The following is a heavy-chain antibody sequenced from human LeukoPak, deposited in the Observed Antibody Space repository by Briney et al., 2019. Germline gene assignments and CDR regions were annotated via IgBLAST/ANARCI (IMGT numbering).Heavy chain of an antibody. J-gene: IGHJ5*02. Sequence: PSETLSLTCTVSGGSISSSSYYWGWIRQPPGKGLEWIGSIYYSGSTYYNPSLKSRVTISVDTSKNQFSLKLSSVTAADTAVYYCARHLSITMVRGSHPLWFDPWGQGTLVTVSS. CDR3: ARHLSITMVRGSHPLWFDP. CDR1: GGSISSSSYY. V-gene: IGHV4-39*01. CDR2: IYYSGST. D-gene: IGHD3-10*01.